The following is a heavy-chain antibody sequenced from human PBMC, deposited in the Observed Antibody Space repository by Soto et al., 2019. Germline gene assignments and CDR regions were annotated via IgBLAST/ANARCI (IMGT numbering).Heavy chain of an antibody. CDR2: IVVGSGNT. CDR3: AAGGVVVAATLYYYYYGMDV. V-gene: IGHV1-58*02. CDR1: GFTFTSSS. J-gene: IGHJ6*02. Sequence: SVKVSCKASGFTFTSSSMQWVRQARGQRLEWIGWIVVGSGNTNYAQKFQERVTITRDMSTSTAYMELSSLRSEDTAVYYCAAGGVVVAATLYYYYYGMDVWGQGTTVTVSS. D-gene: IGHD2-15*01.